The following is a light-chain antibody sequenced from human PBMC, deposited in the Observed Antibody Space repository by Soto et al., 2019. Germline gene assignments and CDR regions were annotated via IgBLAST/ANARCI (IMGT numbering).Light chain of an antibody. J-gene: IGKJ2*01. V-gene: IGKV3-15*01. CDR2: GAT. Sequence: EIVMTQSPATLSVSPGERATLSCRASQRIDNNVAWYQHKPGQAPRLLIYGATTRSTGIPARFSGSGSGTEFTLTISSLQSEDFAVYYCQQYNNRPSYTFGQGTRLEIK. CDR3: QQYNNRPSYT. CDR1: QRIDNN.